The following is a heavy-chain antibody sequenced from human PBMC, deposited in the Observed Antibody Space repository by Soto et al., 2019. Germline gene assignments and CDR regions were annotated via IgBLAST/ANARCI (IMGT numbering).Heavy chain of an antibody. V-gene: IGHV3-23*01. CDR1: GFTFSSYA. CDR2: IGGSGGST. J-gene: IGHJ4*02. CDR3: AKDSYYYDSSGYLSFDY. Sequence: GGSLRLSCAASGFTFSSYAMSWVRQAPGKGLEWVSAIGGSGGSTYYADSVKGRFTISRDNSKKTLYLQMNSLRAEDTAVYYCAKDSYYYDSSGYLSFDYWGQGTLVTVSS. D-gene: IGHD3-22*01.